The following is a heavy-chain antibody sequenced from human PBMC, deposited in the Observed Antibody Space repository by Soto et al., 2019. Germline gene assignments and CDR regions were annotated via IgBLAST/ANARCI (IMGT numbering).Heavy chain of an antibody. V-gene: IGHV4-34*01. Sequence: SETLSLTCAVYGGSFSGYYWIWIRQPPGKGLEWIGEINHSGSTNYNPSLKSRVTISVDTSKNQFSLKLSSVTAADTAVYYCARGQGKLYYYGSGDAFDIWGQGTMVTVSS. CDR2: INHSGST. D-gene: IGHD3-10*01. CDR3: ARGQGKLYYYGSGDAFDI. CDR1: GGSFSGYY. J-gene: IGHJ3*02.